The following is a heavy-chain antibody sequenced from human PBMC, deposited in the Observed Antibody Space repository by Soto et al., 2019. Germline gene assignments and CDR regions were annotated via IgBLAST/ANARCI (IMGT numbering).Heavy chain of an antibody. CDR1: GYSFTSYW. CDR2: IYPGDSDI. D-gene: IGHD3-22*01. CDR3: ARHYYYDSSYYYPTNTHLPLDY. Sequence: PCEPLKISCKGSGYSFTSYWIACVRQVPGKGLELMGVIYPGDSDIRYSPSFQGQVTISADKSISTAYLQWSSLKASDSAMYFCARHYYYDSSYYYPTNTHLPLDYWGQGTLVTVSS. V-gene: IGHV5-51*01. J-gene: IGHJ4*02.